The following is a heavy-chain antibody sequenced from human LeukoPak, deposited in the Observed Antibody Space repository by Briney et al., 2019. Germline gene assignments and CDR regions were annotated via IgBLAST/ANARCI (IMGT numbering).Heavy chain of an antibody. CDR1: GGSISTHTYY. Sequence: PSETLSLTCIVSGGSISTHTYYWAWIRQPPGKGLEWIGTIYYSGTTYYHPSLKSRVTISVDTSKNQFSLKLSSVTAADTAVYYCARESGYSSPIDYWGQGTLVTVSS. CDR3: ARESGYSSPIDY. CDR2: IYYSGTT. V-gene: IGHV4-39*07. D-gene: IGHD6-13*01. J-gene: IGHJ4*02.